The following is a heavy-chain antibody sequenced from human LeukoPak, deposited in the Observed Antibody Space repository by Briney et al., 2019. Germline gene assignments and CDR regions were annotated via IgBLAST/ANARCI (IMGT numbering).Heavy chain of an antibody. CDR1: GFTFSSYE. CDR3: ARDRGWGYWTYGGDY. V-gene: IGHV3-48*03. J-gene: IGHJ4*02. D-gene: IGHD1-7*01. Sequence: PGGSLRLSCAASGFTFSSYEMNWVRQAPGKGLEWVSYISTSGGSIYYADSVKGRFTISRDNAKNSLYLQMNSLGAEDTAVYYCARDRGWGYWTYGGDYWGQGTLVTVSS. CDR2: ISTSGGSI.